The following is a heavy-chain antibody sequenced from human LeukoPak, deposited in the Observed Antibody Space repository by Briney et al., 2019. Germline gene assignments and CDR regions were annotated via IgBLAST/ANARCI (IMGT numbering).Heavy chain of an antibody. J-gene: IGHJ3*02. D-gene: IGHD3-22*01. V-gene: IGHV4-31*03. Sequence: SETLPLTCTVSGGSINTGGYYWSWIRQHPGKGLEWIAYIYHSGSTFYNPSLKSRVIISIDTSKNQFSLRLSSVTAADTAVYYCARDPPDSRNWASRAFDIWGQGTMVTVSS. CDR1: GGSINTGGYY. CDR3: ARDPPDSRNWASRAFDI. CDR2: IYHSGST.